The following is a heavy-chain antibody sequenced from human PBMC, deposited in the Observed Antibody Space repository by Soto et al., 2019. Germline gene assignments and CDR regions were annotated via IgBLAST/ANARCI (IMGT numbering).Heavy chain of an antibody. CDR1: GITYTTYA. CDR3: ARAIRGYVS. Sequence: QVQLVQSGAEVKKPGASVKVACKASGITYTTYAIHWVRQAPGQGLEWMGWINTGNGNTRYSQRFQGRVTLTTDTSASTAYMDVSSLTSEDTAVYYCARAIRGYVSWGQGTLITVSS. J-gene: IGHJ5*02. D-gene: IGHD5-12*01. CDR2: INTGNGNT. V-gene: IGHV1-3*04.